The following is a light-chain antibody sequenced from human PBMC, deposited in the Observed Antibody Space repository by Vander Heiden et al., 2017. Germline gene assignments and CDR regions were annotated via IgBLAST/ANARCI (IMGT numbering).Light chain of an antibody. CDR1: QDITNY. CDR3: QREDNLRYT. V-gene: IGKV1-33*01. J-gene: IGKJ2*01. CDR2: DAS. Sequence: DIQMTQSPSSLSASVGDRVTITCQASQDITNYLNWYQQNPGKAPKLLISDASNSETGVPSRFSGSASGTDFTFTISILHPEDFATYYCQREDNLRYTFGQGTKLETK.